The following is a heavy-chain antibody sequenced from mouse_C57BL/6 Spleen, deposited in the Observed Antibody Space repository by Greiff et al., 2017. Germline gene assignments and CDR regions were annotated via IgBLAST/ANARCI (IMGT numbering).Heavy chain of an antibody. CDR2: IYPGDGDT. D-gene: IGHD1-1*01. Sequence: QVQLQQSGAELVKPGASVKISCKASGYAFSSYWMNWVKQRPGKGLEWIGKIYPGDGDTNYNGKFKGKATLTADKSSSTAYMQLSSLTSEDSAVYFCAREGLLRYFDYWGQGTTLTVSS. CDR3: AREGLLRYFDY. V-gene: IGHV1-80*01. J-gene: IGHJ2*01. CDR1: GYAFSSYW.